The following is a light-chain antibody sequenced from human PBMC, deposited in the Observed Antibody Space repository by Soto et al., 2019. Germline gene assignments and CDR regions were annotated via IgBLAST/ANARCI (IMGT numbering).Light chain of an antibody. Sequence: DIVLTQSPATPSLSPGERATLSCRASQSVSSYLGWYQQRPGQAPRLLIYDASNRATGIPARFSGSGSGTDFTLTISSLEPEDFAVYYCQQRSSWPPTFGGGTKVEIK. J-gene: IGKJ4*01. CDR3: QQRSSWPPT. V-gene: IGKV3-11*01. CDR2: DAS. CDR1: QSVSSY.